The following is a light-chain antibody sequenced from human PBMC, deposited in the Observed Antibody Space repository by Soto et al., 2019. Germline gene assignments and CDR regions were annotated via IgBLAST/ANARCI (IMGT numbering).Light chain of an antibody. V-gene: IGKV1-27*01. J-gene: IGKJ1*01. CDR3: QEYNSALWT. CDR1: QDISNY. CDR2: AGT. Sequence: DIQMTQSPSCLSASVGDRVTITCRASQDISNYLAWYQQKPGKAPKLVIYAGTTLQSGVPSRFSGSGSGTDVTLTISSLQPEDVATFYCQEYNSALWTFGQGTKVEIK.